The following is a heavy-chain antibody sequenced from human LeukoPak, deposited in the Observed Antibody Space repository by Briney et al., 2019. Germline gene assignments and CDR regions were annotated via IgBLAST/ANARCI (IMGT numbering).Heavy chain of an antibody. Sequence: GGTLRLSCVASGFTYSHYGMNWVRQAPGKGLEWVSGITSDSRGIYYADSVKGRFTISRDNSKNTLYLQMNSLRAEDTAVYYCAKDLRSPNKVVVTNEERNFDYWGQGTLVTVSS. V-gene: IGHV3-23*01. D-gene: IGHD2-21*02. CDR3: AKDLRSPNKVVVTNEERNFDY. CDR2: ITSDSRGI. CDR1: GFTYSHYG. J-gene: IGHJ4*02.